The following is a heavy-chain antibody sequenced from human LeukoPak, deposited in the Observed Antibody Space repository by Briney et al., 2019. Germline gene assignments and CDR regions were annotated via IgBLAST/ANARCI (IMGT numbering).Heavy chain of an antibody. CDR1: GFTFSNYG. CDR2: IWYDGSNK. CDR3: AKEDSSSWYSNHYCYMDV. D-gene: IGHD6-13*01. V-gene: IGHV3-33*06. J-gene: IGHJ6*03. Sequence: GGSLRLSCAASGFTFSNYGIHWVRQAPGKGLEWVAVIWYDGSNKYYADSVKGRFTISRYNSKNTLYLQTNSLRVEDTAVYYCAKEDSSSWYSNHYCYMDVWCKGTKVTVSS.